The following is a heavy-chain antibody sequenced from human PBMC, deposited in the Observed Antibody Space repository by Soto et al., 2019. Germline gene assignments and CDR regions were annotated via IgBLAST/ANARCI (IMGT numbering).Heavy chain of an antibody. J-gene: IGHJ4*02. Sequence: QVQLQESGPALVKPSETLSLTCTVSGGSISSYYWSWIRQPPGKGLEWIGYIYYSGSTNYNPSLKSRVTISVDTSKNQFSLKLSSVTAADTAVYYCARQVVVTAIDYWGQGTLVTVSS. CDR2: IYYSGST. V-gene: IGHV4-59*08. CDR3: ARQVVVTAIDY. D-gene: IGHD2-21*02. CDR1: GGSISSYY.